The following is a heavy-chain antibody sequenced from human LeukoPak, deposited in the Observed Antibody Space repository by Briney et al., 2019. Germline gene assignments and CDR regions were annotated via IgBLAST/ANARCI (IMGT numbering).Heavy chain of an antibody. CDR1: GYSFTSYW. Sequence: GASLQISCEGSGYSFTSYWIGWVRPLPGKGLEWMGIIYPGDSDTRYSPSFQGQVTISADKSISTAYLQWSSLKASDTAMYYCARIRRYYDILTGLHDAFDIWGQGTMVTVSS. CDR2: IYPGDSDT. D-gene: IGHD3-9*01. J-gene: IGHJ3*02. CDR3: ARIRRYYDILTGLHDAFDI. V-gene: IGHV5-51*01.